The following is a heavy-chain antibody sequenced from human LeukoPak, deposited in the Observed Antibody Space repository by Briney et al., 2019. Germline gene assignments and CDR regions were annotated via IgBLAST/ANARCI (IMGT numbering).Heavy chain of an antibody. V-gene: IGHV4-34*01. J-gene: IGHJ5*02. D-gene: IGHD3-10*01. CDR1: GESVTHYY. Sequence: PSETLSLTCAVYGESVTHYYYNWIRQPPGKGLEWIGEINPSGSTNYNPSLKSRVTISVDTSKNHFSLKLSSLTAADTAIYYCASGRGTWGQGTLVTVSS. CDR3: ASGRGT. CDR2: INPSGST.